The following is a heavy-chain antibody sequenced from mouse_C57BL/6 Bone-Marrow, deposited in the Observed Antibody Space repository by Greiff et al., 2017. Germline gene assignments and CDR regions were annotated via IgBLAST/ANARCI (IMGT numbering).Heavy chain of an antibody. CDR3: ARKGYDGWAWFAY. CDR2: IWSGGST. J-gene: IGHJ3*01. CDR1: GFSLTSYG. Sequence: QVHVKQSGPGLVQPSQSLSITCTVSGFSLTSYGVHWVRQSPGKGLEWLGVIWSGGSTDYNAAFISRLSISKDNSKSQVFFKMNSLQADDTAIYYCARKGYDGWAWFAYWGQGTLVTVSA. D-gene: IGHD2-3*01. V-gene: IGHV2-2*01.